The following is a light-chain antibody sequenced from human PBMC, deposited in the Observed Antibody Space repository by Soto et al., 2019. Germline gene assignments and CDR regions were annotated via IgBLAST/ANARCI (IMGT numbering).Light chain of an antibody. Sequence: QSALTQPPSASGSPGQSVTISCTGTSSDVGGYNFVSWYQHHPGKAPKLMIYEVSERPAGVPDRFSGSKSGNTASLTVSGLQAEDEDDYYCSSYAGSNIVVFGGGTKLTVL. CDR2: EVS. V-gene: IGLV2-8*01. J-gene: IGLJ2*01. CDR1: SSDVGGYNF. CDR3: SSYAGSNIVV.